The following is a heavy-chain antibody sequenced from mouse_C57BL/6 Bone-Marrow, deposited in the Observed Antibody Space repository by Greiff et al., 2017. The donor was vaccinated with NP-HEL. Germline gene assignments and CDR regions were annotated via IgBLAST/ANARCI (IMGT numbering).Heavy chain of an antibody. CDR2: IYPRSGNT. CDR1: GYTFTSYG. D-gene: IGHD1-1*01. V-gene: IGHV1-81*01. CDR3: ARDYYGSSPDY. Sequence: VKLVESGAELARPGASVKLSCKASGYTFTSYGISWVKQRTGQGLEWIGEIYPRSGNTYYNEKFKGKATLTADKSSSTAYMELRSLTSEDSAVYFCARDYYGSSPDYWGQGTTLTVSS. J-gene: IGHJ2*01.